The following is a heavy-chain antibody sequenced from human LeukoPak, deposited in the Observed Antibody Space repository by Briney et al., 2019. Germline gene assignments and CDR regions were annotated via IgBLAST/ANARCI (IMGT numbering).Heavy chain of an antibody. V-gene: IGHV3-30*14. Sequence: GGSLRLSCAASGFTFSSYAMHWVRQAPGKGLEWVAVISYDGSNKYYADSVKGRFTISRDNSKNTLYLQMNSLRAEDTAVYYCARDREEMAVNWGQGTLVTVSS. CDR3: ARDREEMAVN. D-gene: IGHD6-19*01. CDR2: ISYDGSNK. CDR1: GFTFSSYA. J-gene: IGHJ4*02.